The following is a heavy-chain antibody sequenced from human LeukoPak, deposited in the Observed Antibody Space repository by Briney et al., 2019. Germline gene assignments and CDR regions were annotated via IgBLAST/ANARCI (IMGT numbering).Heavy chain of an antibody. CDR2: INPNSGRT. CDR1: GYTFTSSD. Sequence: ASVKVSCKTSGYTFTSSDINWVRQAAGQGLAWMGWINPNSGRTGYAQKFQGRVTMTADTSIRTAYMELRSLRFDDTAVYYCARGRSGLAAAGTYDYWGQGTLITVSS. CDR3: ARGRSGLAAAGTYDY. J-gene: IGHJ4*02. D-gene: IGHD6-13*01. V-gene: IGHV1-8*01.